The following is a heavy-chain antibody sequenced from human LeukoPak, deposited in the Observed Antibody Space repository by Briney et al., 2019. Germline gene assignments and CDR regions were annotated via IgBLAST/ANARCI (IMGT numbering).Heavy chain of an antibody. Sequence: ASVKVSCKASGYTFTSYYINWVRQAPGQGLEWMGWMNPNSGNTGYAQKFQGRVTMTTDTSTSTAYMELRSLRSDDTAVYYCARDIYYDSSGYYRHWGQGTLVTVSS. D-gene: IGHD3-22*01. CDR2: MNPNSGNT. V-gene: IGHV1-8*02. J-gene: IGHJ1*01. CDR1: GYTFTSYY. CDR3: ARDIYYDSSGYYRH.